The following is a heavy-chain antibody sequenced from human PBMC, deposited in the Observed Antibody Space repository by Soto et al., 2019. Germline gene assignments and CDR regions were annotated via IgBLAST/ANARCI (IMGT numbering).Heavy chain of an antibody. CDR2: ISGSGDNT. V-gene: IGHV3-23*01. J-gene: IGHJ6*01. Sequence: VQLLESGGGLIQPGGSLRLSCAASGFTFSSFAMTWVRQAPGKGLEWVSTISGSGDNTYYADSVKGRFTISRDNSKNTLYLQMNSLRAEDTAVYYCAKVEYSSSLGMVRFYYYGMDVW. CDR1: GFTFSSFA. D-gene: IGHD6-6*01. CDR3: AKVEYSSSLGMVRFYYYGMDV.